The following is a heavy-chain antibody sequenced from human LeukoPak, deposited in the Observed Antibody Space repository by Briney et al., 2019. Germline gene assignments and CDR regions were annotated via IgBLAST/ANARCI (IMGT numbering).Heavy chain of an antibody. D-gene: IGHD4-17*01. CDR3: TRPRSYGDYDY. Sequence: GGSLKLSCAASGFTFSGSAMHWVRQASGKGLEWVGRIRSKANSYATAYAASVKGRFTISRGDSKNTAYLQMNSLKTEDTAVYYCTRPRSYGDYDYWGQGTLSPSPQ. CDR2: IRSKANSYAT. J-gene: IGHJ4*02. V-gene: IGHV3-73*01. CDR1: GFTFSGSA.